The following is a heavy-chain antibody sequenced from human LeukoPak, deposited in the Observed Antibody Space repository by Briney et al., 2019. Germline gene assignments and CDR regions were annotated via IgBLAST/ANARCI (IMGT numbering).Heavy chain of an antibody. CDR1: GFTFSSYS. D-gene: IGHD3-10*01. J-gene: IGHJ4*02. CDR2: ISSSSSYI. Sequence: PGGSLRLSCAASGFTFSSYSMNWVRQAPGKGLEWVSSISSSSSYIYYADSVKGRFTISRDNAKNSLYLQMNSLRAEDTAVYYCARDPGGSGHGYYFDYWGQGTLVTVSS. CDR3: ARDPGGSGHGYYFDY. V-gene: IGHV3-21*01.